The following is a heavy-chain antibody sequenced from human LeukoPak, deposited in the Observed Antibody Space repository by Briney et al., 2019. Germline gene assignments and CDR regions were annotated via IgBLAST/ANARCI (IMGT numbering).Heavy chain of an antibody. CDR1: GFTFSSYE. CDR2: ISSSGSTI. Sequence: GGSLRLSCAASGFTFSSYEMNWVRQAPGKGLEWVSYISSSGSTIYYADSVKGRFTISRDNAKNSLYLQLNSLRAEDTAVYYCAREAVAGTFDYWGQGTLVTVSS. CDR3: AREAVAGTFDY. D-gene: IGHD6-19*01. J-gene: IGHJ4*02. V-gene: IGHV3-48*03.